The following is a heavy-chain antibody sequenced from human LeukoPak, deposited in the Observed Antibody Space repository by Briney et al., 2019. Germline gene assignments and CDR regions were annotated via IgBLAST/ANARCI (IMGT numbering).Heavy chain of an antibody. D-gene: IGHD2-2*01. CDR1: GFTFSNYA. Sequence: PGGSLRLSCAASGFTFSNYAMSWVRQAPGKGLEWVSATSGSGGSTNYADSVKGRFTISRDNSKNTLYLQMNSLRAEDTAVYYCAKGQYQLLSIGGYYYMDVWGKGTTVTVSS. CDR2: TSGSGGST. J-gene: IGHJ6*03. V-gene: IGHV3-23*01. CDR3: AKGQYQLLSIGGYYYMDV.